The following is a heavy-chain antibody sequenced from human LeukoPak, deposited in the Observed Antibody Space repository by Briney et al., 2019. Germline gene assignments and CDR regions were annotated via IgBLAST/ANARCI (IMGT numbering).Heavy chain of an antibody. Sequence: SETLSLPCTVSGGSISSSSYLWGWIRQPPGKGLEWIGSIYYSGSTYYNPSLKSRVTISVDTSKNQFSLKLRSVTAADTAVYYCARFTAAVSIDYWGQGTLVTVSS. CDR3: ARFTAAVSIDY. J-gene: IGHJ4*02. CDR2: IYYSGST. V-gene: IGHV4-39*01. D-gene: IGHD2-2*01. CDR1: GGSISSSSYL.